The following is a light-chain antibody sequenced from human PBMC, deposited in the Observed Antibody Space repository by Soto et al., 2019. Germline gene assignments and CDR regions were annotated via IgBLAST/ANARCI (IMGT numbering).Light chain of an antibody. CDR2: WAS. CDR1: QSILYSSNNKNY. Sequence: DIVMTQSPDSLAVSLGERATINCKSSQSILYSSNNKNYLAWYQQKPGQPPKLLIYWASTRESGVPDRFSGSGSGTDFTLTISSMQAEDVAVYYCQQYYGTPLTFGGGPKVEIK. J-gene: IGKJ4*01. CDR3: QQYYGTPLT. V-gene: IGKV4-1*01.